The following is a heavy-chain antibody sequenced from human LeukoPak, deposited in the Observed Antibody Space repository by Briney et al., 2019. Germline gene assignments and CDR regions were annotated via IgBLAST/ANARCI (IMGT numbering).Heavy chain of an antibody. Sequence: PGRSLTLSCAAARFTFSSYAMHWVRQAPGKGLEWVSVISYDGSNKYYADSVKGRFTISRDKSTNTLHLEMNSLRAEDTAVYYCARGDLPQYYFDYWGQGTLVTVSS. J-gene: IGHJ4*02. D-gene: IGHD5-24*01. CDR3: ARGDLPQYYFDY. CDR1: RFTFSSYA. V-gene: IGHV3-30-3*01. CDR2: ISYDGSNK.